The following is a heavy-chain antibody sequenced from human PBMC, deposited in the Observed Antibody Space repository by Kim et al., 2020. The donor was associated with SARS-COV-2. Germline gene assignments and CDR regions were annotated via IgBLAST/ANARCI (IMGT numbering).Heavy chain of an antibody. V-gene: IGHV3-11*04. D-gene: IGHD2-15*01. CDR3: TRDNPAVADFDS. Sequence: AAFVEGRFSIFRDNAQNSLFLQMNSLRAEDTAVYYCTRDNPAVADFDSWGQGTLVTVS. J-gene: IGHJ4*02.